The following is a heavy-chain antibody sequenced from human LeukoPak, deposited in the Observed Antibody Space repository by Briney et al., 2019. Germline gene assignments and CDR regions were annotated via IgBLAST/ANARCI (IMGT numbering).Heavy chain of an antibody. CDR2: IKQDGSEK. J-gene: IGHJ4*02. CDR3: AREGPRWSSSWFDY. Sequence: GGSLRLSCAASGFTFSSYWMSWVRQAPGKGLEWVANIKQDGSEKHYVDSVKGRFTISRDNAKNSLYLQMNSLRAEDTAVYYCAREGPRWSSSWFDYWGQGTLVTVSS. V-gene: IGHV3-7*01. CDR1: GFTFSSYW. D-gene: IGHD6-13*01.